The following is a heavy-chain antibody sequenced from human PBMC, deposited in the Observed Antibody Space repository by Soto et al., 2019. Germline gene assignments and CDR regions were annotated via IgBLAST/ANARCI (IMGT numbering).Heavy chain of an antibody. CDR3: ATNYGSGSTHFDY. V-gene: IGHV1-69*02. D-gene: IGHD3-10*01. CDR1: GDTFSFYT. CDR2: IITMSGMS. Sequence: QVQLVQSGAEVKKPGSPVRVSCTASGDTFSFYTMSWVRQVPGQGPEWMGRIITMSGMSNYAQTFQGRVTIMADKSTRTVYMNLSGLTSEDTAVYYCATNYGSGSTHFDYWGQGTLVTVSS. J-gene: IGHJ4*02.